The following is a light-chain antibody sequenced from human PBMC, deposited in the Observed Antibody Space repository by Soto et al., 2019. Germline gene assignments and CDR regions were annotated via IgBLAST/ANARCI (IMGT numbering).Light chain of an antibody. CDR1: SSGVGGYNY. V-gene: IGLV2-8*01. Sequence: QSALTQPHSASGSPGQSVTISCTGTSSGVGGYNYVSWYQQHPGKAPKLMIYEVSKRPSGVPDRFSGSKSGNTASLTVSGLQAEDEADYYCSSYAGSKTLFGGGTKLTVL. J-gene: IGLJ2*01. CDR3: SSYAGSKTL. CDR2: EVS.